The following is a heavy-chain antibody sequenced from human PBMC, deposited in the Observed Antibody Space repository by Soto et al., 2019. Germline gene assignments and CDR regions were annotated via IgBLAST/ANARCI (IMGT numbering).Heavy chain of an antibody. CDR3: ALVFVYYDSSGYTFDAFD. CDR2: IYHSGST. CDR1: GETMRSGDY. D-gene: IGHD3-22*01. J-gene: IGHJ3*02. V-gene: IGHV4-38-2*01. Sequence: TEELPLTSGGSGETMRSGDYWGWIRQLPEKGLEWIGSIYHSGSTYYNPSLKSRVTISVDTSKNQFSLKLSSVTAADTAVYYCALVFVYYDSSGYTFDAFD.